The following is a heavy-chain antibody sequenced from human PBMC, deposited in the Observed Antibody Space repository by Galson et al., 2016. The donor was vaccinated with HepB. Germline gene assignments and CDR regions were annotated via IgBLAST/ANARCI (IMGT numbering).Heavy chain of an antibody. J-gene: IGHJ3*01. Sequence: SLRLSCAASGFTFSSYSMNWVRQAPGKGLEWVSTITGRGTSTYYADSVEGRFTISRDNSKTTLYLQMNGLRAEDTAVYYCAKDPQWTTSSRGAFDVWGQGTMLTVFS. CDR1: GFTFSSYS. CDR3: AKDPQWTTSSRGAFDV. V-gene: IGHV3-23*01. CDR2: ITGRGTST. D-gene: IGHD6-6*01.